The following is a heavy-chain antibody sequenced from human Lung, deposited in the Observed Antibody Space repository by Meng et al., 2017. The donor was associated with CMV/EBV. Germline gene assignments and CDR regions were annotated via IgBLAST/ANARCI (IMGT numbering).Heavy chain of an antibody. CDR1: GGSFSGYY. CDR3: ARGYIVVVPAAMLRSGLYGMDV. D-gene: IGHD2-2*01. J-gene: IGHJ6*02. Sequence: SETLSLTCAVYGGSFSGYYWSWIRQPPGKGLEWIGEINHSGSTNYNPSLKSRVTISVDTSKNQFSLKLSSVTAADTAVYYCARGYIVVVPAAMLRSGLYGMDVWGQGTTVTVSS. V-gene: IGHV4-34*01. CDR2: INHSGST.